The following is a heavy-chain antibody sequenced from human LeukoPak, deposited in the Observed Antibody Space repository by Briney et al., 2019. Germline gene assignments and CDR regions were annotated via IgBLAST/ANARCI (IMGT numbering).Heavy chain of an antibody. J-gene: IGHJ4*02. D-gene: IGHD3-10*01. CDR2: ISGSGGST. Sequence: GGSLRLSCAASGFTFSSYAMSWVRQAPGKGLEWVSAISGSGGSTYYADSVKGRFTISRDNSKDTLYLQMNSLRAEDTAVYYCAKRSGSYFPAFYFDYWGQGTLVTVSS. CDR1: GFTFSSYA. CDR3: AKRSGSYFPAFYFDY. V-gene: IGHV3-23*01.